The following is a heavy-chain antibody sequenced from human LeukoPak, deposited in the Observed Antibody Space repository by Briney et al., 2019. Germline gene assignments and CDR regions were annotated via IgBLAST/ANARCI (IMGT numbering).Heavy chain of an antibody. CDR2: INTNTGNP. CDR3: ARGAPEKYYYDSSGPDY. CDR1: GYTFTSYA. D-gene: IGHD3-22*01. J-gene: IGHJ4*02. V-gene: IGHV7-4-1*02. Sequence: VASVKVSCKASGYTFTSYAMNWVRQAPGQGLEWMGWINTNTGNPTYAQGFTGRFVFSLDTSVSTAYLQISSLKAEDTAVYYCARGAPEKYYYDSSGPDYWGQGTLVTVSS.